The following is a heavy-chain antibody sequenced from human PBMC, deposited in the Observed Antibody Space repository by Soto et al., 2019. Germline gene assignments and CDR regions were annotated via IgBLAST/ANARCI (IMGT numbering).Heavy chain of an antibody. CDR3: ARHPERIAEIGWFDP. CDR1: GFTFSSYN. CDR2: ISSSSSII. D-gene: IGHD6-13*01. J-gene: IGHJ5*02. Sequence: EVQLVESGGGLVQPGGSLRLSCAASGFTFSSYNMNWVRQAPGKGLEWVSYISSSSSIIYYADSVKGRFTISRDNAKNSLYLQLNSLRAEDTAVYYCARHPERIAEIGWFDPWGQGTLVTVSS. V-gene: IGHV3-48*01.